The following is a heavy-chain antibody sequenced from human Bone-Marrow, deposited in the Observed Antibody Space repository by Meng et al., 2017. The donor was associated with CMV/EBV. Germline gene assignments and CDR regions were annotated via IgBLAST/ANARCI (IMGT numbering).Heavy chain of an antibody. CDR3: ARALPHQLLNYYGMDV. CDR2: ISYDGSNK. J-gene: IGHJ6*02. V-gene: IGHV3-30*04. D-gene: IGHD2-2*01. Sequence: GGSLRLSCVASGFTFSSYAMHWVRQAPGKGLEWVAVISYDGSNKYYADSVKGRFTISRDNSKNTLYLQMNSLRAEDTAVYYCARALPHQLLNYYGMDVWGQGTTVTVSS. CDR1: GFTFSSYA.